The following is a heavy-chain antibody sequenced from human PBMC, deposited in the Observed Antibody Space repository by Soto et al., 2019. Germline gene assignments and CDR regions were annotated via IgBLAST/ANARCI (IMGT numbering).Heavy chain of an antibody. D-gene: IGHD3-16*01. Sequence: GGSLRLSCVASGFSFSDYAMTWVRQAPGKGLEWVATISATGGNIEYTDSLKGRFTISRDNSKNTLYLQLNGLTSDDTAVHYCAKVAGGLGYFDLWGRGTLVTVSS. CDR2: ISATGGNI. CDR3: AKVAGGLGYFDL. J-gene: IGHJ2*01. V-gene: IGHV3-23*01. CDR1: GFSFSDYA.